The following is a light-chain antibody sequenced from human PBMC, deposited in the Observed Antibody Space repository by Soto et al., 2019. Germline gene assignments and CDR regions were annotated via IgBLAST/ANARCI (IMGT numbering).Light chain of an antibody. Sequence: DIVMTQSPLSLPVTPGEPASISCRSSQSLLHRNGNNYLYWYLQKPGQSPQLLIYLGSTRASGVPDRFSGSGSGTDFTLKISRVEAEDVGVYYCLQALQTPPTFGQGTRLEIK. CDR1: QSLLHRNGNNY. J-gene: IGKJ5*01. CDR3: LQALQTPPT. CDR2: LGS. V-gene: IGKV2-28*01.